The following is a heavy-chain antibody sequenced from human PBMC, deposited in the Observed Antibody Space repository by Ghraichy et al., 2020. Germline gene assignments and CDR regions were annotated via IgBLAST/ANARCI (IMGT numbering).Heavy chain of an antibody. D-gene: IGHD6-19*01. CDR2: IYYRGYT. CDR3: ARGGSGRTDFDY. Sequence: SETLSLTCTVSSGSISSYYWSWIRQPPGKGLEWIGYIYYRGYTNYNPSLKSRVTISVDTSKNQFSLKLSSVTAADTAVYYCARGGSGRTDFDYWGQGILVTVSS. CDR1: SGSISSYY. V-gene: IGHV4-59*01. J-gene: IGHJ4*02.